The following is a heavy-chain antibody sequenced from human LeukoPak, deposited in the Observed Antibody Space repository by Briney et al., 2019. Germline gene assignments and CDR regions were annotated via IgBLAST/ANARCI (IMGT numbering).Heavy chain of an antibody. V-gene: IGHV4-30-2*01. D-gene: IGHD2-15*01. CDR1: GGSISSGGYS. CDR2: IYHSGST. CDR3: ARGSGNFDY. Sequence: SQTLSLTCAVSGGSISSGGYSWSWIRQPPGKGLEWIGYIYHSGSTYYNPSLKNRVTISVDRSKNQFSLKLSSVTAADTAVYYCARGSGNFDYWGQGTLVTVSS. J-gene: IGHJ4*02.